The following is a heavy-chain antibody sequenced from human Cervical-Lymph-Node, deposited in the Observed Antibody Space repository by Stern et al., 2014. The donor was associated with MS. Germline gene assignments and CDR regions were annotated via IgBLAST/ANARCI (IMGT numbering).Heavy chain of an antibody. CDR2: SIPIVDTP. J-gene: IGHJ3*01. CDR1: GGTFSTFS. CDR3: VLPSTVTTAAFDV. Sequence: QVQLVQSGAEVKKPGSSVKVSCKASGGTFSTFSINWVRQVPGQSLEWMGGSIPIVDTPNCAQKFQGRVTITADSSTSTVYMALNSLRFDDTAVYYCVLPSTVTTAAFDVWGRGTMVTVSS. D-gene: IGHD4-11*01. V-gene: IGHV1-69*06.